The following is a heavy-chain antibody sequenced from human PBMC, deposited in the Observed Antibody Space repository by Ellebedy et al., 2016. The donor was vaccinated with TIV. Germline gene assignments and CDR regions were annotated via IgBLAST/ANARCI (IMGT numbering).Heavy chain of an antibody. D-gene: IGHD2-2*01. CDR3: ARVECNSISCPGAFDI. J-gene: IGHJ3*02. CDR1: GFTFSSYW. CDR2: ISSDGTGT. Sequence: GESLKISCAASGFTFSSYWMHWVRQAPGKGLVWVSRISSDGTGTSYADPMQGRFPISRDNAKNTLYLQMNSLRAEDTAVYYCARVECNSISCPGAFDIWGQGTMVTVSS. V-gene: IGHV3-74*01.